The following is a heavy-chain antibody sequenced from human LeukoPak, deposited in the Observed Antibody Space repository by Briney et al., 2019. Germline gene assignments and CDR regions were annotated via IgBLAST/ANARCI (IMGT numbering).Heavy chain of an antibody. V-gene: IGHV4-39*07. CDR2: LSYSGNT. CDR3: ARGESRGSGTVYADY. Sequence: SETLSLTCSVSGGSISRSGYYWGWIRQPPGKGLEWIRSLSYSGNTYYNPSLKSRVTISADKSNNLFSPRLNSVTAADTAVFYCARGESRGSGTVYADYWGRGILVTVSS. D-gene: IGHD3-10*01. J-gene: IGHJ4*02. CDR1: GGSISRSGYY.